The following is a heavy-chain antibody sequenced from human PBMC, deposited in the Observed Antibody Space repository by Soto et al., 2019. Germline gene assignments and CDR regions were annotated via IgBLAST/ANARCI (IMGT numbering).Heavy chain of an antibody. Sequence: QVQLVQSGAEVKKPGSSVKVSCKASGGTFSSYAISWVRQAPGQGLEWMGGIIPIFGTANYAQKFQGRVTITADESTSTAYMELSSLRSEDTAVYYCASPGIAAVGTRYYYYGMDVWGQGTTVTVSS. J-gene: IGHJ6*02. CDR2: IIPIFGTA. V-gene: IGHV1-69*01. CDR3: ASPGIAAVGTRYYYYGMDV. CDR1: GGTFSSYA. D-gene: IGHD6-13*01.